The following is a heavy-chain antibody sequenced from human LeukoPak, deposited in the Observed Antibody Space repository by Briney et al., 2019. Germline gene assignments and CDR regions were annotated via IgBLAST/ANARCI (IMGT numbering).Heavy chain of an antibody. CDR3: ARIFRDIVVVPAAIDYYYGMDV. J-gene: IGHJ6*02. Sequence: ASVKVSCKASGYTFSGYYMHWVRQAPGQGLEWMGWISAYNGNTNYAQKLQGRVTMTTDTSTSTAYMELRGLRSDDTAVYYCARIFRDIVVVPAAIDYYYGMDVWGQGTTVTVSS. V-gene: IGHV1-18*04. CDR1: GYTFSGYY. CDR2: ISAYNGNT. D-gene: IGHD2-2*01.